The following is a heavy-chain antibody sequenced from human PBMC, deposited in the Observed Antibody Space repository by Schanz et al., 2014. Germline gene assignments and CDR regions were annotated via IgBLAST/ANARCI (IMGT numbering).Heavy chain of an antibody. CDR1: GFTFSSYA. CDR2: IATSSSTR. J-gene: IGHJ1*01. V-gene: IGHV3-48*01. CDR3: ASGVHVSSLQKGLQF. Sequence: EVQLVESGGGFVQPGGSLRLSCAASGFTFSSYAMSWVRQAPGKGLEWVSYIATSSSTRHYADSVKGRVTISRDNAKNSVSLQMRRLRVEDTAVYYCASGVHVSSLQKGLQFWGRGTLXIVSS. D-gene: IGHD3-10*01.